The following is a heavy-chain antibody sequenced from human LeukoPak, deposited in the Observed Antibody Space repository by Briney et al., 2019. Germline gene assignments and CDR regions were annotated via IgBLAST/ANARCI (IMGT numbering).Heavy chain of an antibody. D-gene: IGHD2-2*03. J-gene: IGHJ4*02. CDR1: AGSISSYY. CDR2: IYYSGST. Sequence: SETLSLTCTVPAGSISSYYWSWLRQPPGKGLEWVGYIYYSGSTNYNPSLKSRVTISVDTSKNQFSLKLSSVTAADTAVYYCARGWVLTNFDYWGQGTLVTVSS. CDR3: ARGWVLTNFDY. V-gene: IGHV4-59*01.